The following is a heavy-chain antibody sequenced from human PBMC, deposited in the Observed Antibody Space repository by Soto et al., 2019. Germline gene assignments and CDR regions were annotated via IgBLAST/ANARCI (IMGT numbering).Heavy chain of an antibody. CDR3: ASGRYCGGDCFDY. CDR2: IYYSGSN. Sequence: QLQLQESGPGLVKPSETLSLTCTVSGGSISSSSYYWGWIRQPPGKGLEWIGSIYYSGSNYYNPSLKSRVTISVDTSKNQFSLKLSSVTAADTAVYYCASGRYCGGDCFDYWGQGTLVTVSS. D-gene: IGHD2-21*01. J-gene: IGHJ4*02. CDR1: GGSISSSSYY. V-gene: IGHV4-39*01.